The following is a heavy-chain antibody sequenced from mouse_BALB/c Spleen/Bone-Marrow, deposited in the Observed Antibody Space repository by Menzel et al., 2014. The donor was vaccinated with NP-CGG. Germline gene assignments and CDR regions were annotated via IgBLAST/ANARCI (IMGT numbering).Heavy chain of an antibody. Sequence: QVQLQQSGAELMKPGASVRISCKATGYTFSSYWIEWVKQRPGHGLEWIGEIFPGSGTTNYNEKFEGKATFTADTSSNTAFVQLSSLTSEDSAVYYCARILWDYYAMDYWGQGTSVTVS. J-gene: IGHJ4*01. CDR2: IFPGSGTT. CDR3: ARILWDYYAMDY. V-gene: IGHV1-9*01. D-gene: IGHD1-1*02. CDR1: GYTFSSYW.